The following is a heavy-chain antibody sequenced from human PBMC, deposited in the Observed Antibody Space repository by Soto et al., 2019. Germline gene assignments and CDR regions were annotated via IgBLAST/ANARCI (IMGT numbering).Heavy chain of an antibody. CDR1: GSTFSSYG. V-gene: IGHV3-30*18. Sequence: SLRLSCAASGSTFSSYGMHWVRQAPGKGLEGVTGILYDGSDKYYADSVKGRFTISRENSKNTLDLQMNSLRPGHSAVYYCAKAGRGFGDFVHQWGRGTPVTVCS. D-gene: IGHD3-10*01. CDR3: AKAGRGFGDFVHQ. J-gene: IGHJ4*02. CDR2: ILYDGSDK.